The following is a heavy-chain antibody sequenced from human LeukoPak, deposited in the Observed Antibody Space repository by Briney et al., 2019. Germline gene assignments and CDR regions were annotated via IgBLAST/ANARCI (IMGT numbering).Heavy chain of an antibody. D-gene: IGHD5-12*01. V-gene: IGHV3-48*03. J-gene: IGHJ4*02. Sequence: GGSLRLSCAASGFTFSSYEMNWVRQAPGKGLEWVSYISSSGSTIYYADSVKGRFTISRDNAKNSLYLQMNSLRAEDTAFYYCAINGGGDSGYGNFDYWGQGTLVTVSS. CDR1: GFTFSSYE. CDR2: ISSSGSTI. CDR3: AINGGGDSGYGNFDY.